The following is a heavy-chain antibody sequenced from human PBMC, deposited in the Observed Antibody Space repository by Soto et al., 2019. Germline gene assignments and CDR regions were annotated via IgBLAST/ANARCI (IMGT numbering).Heavy chain of an antibody. V-gene: IGHV3-15*01. CDR1: GFTFNNAW. CDR2: MKSKSEGETT. Sequence: GGSLRLACAASGFTFNNAWMGWVRQAPGQGLEWVGHMKSKSEGETTDYAAPVKGRFTISRDDSKNTVYLQMTSLTTEDTAVYYCTAQFYFDASGYSFDLWGQGTLVTVSS. D-gene: IGHD3-22*01. CDR3: TAQFYFDASGYSFDL. J-gene: IGHJ4*02.